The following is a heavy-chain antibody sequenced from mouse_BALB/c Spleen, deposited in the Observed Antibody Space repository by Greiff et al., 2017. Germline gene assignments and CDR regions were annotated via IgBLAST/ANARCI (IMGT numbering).Heavy chain of an antibody. CDR2: IRSKSNNYAT. Sequence: DVQLVESGGGLVQPKGSLKLSCAASGFTFNTYAMNWVRQAPGKGLEWVARIRSKSNNYATYYAESVKDRFTISRDDSQSMLYLQMNNLKTEDTAMYYCVRRDGDYWGQGTLVTVSA. J-gene: IGHJ3*01. V-gene: IGHV10-1*02. D-gene: IGHD2-13*01. CDR3: VRRDGDY. CDR1: GFTFNTYA.